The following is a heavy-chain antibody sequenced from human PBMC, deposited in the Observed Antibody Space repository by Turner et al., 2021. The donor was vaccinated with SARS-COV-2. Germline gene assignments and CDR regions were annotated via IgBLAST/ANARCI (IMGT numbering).Heavy chain of an antibody. V-gene: IGHV4-59*01. CDR1: VGSISSYY. J-gene: IGHJ5*02. CDR2: INYNGSN. D-gene: IGHD6-19*01. CDR3: ARGRGGIVVA. Sequence: QVQLQASGPGLVKPSETLSLTCTVSVGSISSYYWYWIRQPPGKGLEWIGYINYNGSNNYTPSLKSRVTISVATSKKQFSLKLSSVTAADTAVYYCARGRGGIVVAWGQGTPVTVSS.